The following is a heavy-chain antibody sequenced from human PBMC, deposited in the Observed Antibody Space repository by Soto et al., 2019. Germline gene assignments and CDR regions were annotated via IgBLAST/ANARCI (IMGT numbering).Heavy chain of an antibody. CDR3: ARDRRITIFGVVIEDY. Sequence: GGSLRLSCAASGFTFSDYYMSWIRQAPGKGLEWVSYISSSGSTIYYADSVKGRFTISRDNAKNSLYLQMNSLRAEDTAVYYCARDRRITIFGVVIEDYWGQGTLVTVSS. J-gene: IGHJ4*02. D-gene: IGHD3-3*01. V-gene: IGHV3-11*01. CDR2: ISSSGSTI. CDR1: GFTFSDYY.